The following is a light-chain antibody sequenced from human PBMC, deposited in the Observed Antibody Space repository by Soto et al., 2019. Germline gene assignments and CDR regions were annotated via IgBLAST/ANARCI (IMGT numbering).Light chain of an antibody. Sequence: QSALTQPASVSGSPGQSITVSCTGTSSDIGAHNFVSWYQQHPGKAPRLIIYEVTNRPSGLSDRFSGSKSGNTASLIISGLQAEDEADYYCTSFAGINNFVVFGGGTKLTVL. CDR1: SSDIGAHNF. CDR2: EVT. J-gene: IGLJ2*01. CDR3: TSFAGINNFVV. V-gene: IGLV2-14*01.